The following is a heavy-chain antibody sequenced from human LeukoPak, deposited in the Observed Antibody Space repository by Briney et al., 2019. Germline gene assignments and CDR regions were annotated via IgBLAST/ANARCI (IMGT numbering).Heavy chain of an antibody. CDR3: ARPPRGYCSGGSCFDY. CDR2: IHPDSGGS. CDR1: GYTFTGYY. V-gene: IGHV1-2*02. D-gene: IGHD2-15*01. J-gene: IGHJ4*02. Sequence: ASVEVSCKASGYTFTGYYIHLVRQSPGQGLEWMGWIHPDSGGSNCAQKFQGRVTLTRDTSINTAYMELSSLRSDDTAMYHCARPPRGYCSGGSCFDYWGQGTPVTVSS.